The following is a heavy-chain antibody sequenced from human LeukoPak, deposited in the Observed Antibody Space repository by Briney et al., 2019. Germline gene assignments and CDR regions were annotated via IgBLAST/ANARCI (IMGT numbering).Heavy chain of an antibody. V-gene: IGHV3-33*01. D-gene: IGHD2-2*01. CDR2: IWYDGSNK. CDR3: ARDSRSFPVVPAAWYYYYYMDV. CDR1: GFTFSSYG. J-gene: IGHJ6*03. Sequence: PGRSLRLSCAASGFTFSSYGMRWVRQAPGKGLEGVAVIWYDGSNKYYAASVKGRFTISRDNSKNTLYLQMNSLRAEDTAVYYCARDSRSFPVVPAAWYYYYYMDVWGKGTTVTVSS.